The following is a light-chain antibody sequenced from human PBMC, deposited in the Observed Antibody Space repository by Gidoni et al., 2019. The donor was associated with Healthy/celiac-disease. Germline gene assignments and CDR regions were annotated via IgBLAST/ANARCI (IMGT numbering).Light chain of an antibody. CDR1: QSVSSN. CDR2: GAS. Sequence: EIVMTQSPATLSVSPGERATLSCRASQSVSSNLAWYQQKPGQAPRLLIYGASTMATGIPPRFSGSGSGTEFTLTISSLQSEDFAVYFCQQYNNWLTFGGGTKVEIK. V-gene: IGKV3-15*01. J-gene: IGKJ4*01. CDR3: QQYNNWLT.